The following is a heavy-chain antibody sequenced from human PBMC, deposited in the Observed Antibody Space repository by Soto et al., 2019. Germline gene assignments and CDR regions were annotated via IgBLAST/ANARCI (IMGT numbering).Heavy chain of an antibody. V-gene: IGHV3-21*06. CDR3: ARESEDITSNLDV. CDR2: IRSTTNYI. CDR1: GFTFTRYS. Sequence: GGSLRLSCAASGFTFTRYSMNWVRQPPGKGLEWVSSIRSTTNYIYYGDSMKGRFTISRDNAKNSLYLEMNSQRAEDTAVYYFARESEDITSNLDVWGQGTLVTVSS. J-gene: IGHJ4*02.